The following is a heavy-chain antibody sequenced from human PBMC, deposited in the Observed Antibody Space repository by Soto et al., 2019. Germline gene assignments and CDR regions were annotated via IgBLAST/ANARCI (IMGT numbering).Heavy chain of an antibody. CDR1: GYSFTSYW. J-gene: IGHJ6*02. V-gene: IGHV5-51*01. CDR2: IYPGDSDT. Sequence: GESLKISCKGSGYSFTSYWIGWVRQMPGKGLEWMGIIYPGDSDTRYSPSFQGQVTISADKSISTAYLQWSSLKASDAAMYYCARTSAGGKYYYGMDVWGQGTTVTVSS. CDR3: ARTSAGGKYYYGMDV. D-gene: IGHD6-13*01.